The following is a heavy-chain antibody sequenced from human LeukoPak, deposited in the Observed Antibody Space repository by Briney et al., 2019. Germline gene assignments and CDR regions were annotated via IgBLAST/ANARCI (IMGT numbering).Heavy chain of an antibody. CDR2: IIPIFGTA. Sequence: SVKVPCKASGGTFSSYAISWVRQAPGQGLEWMGGIIPIFGTANYAQKFQGRVTITTDESTSTAYMELSSLRSEDTAVYYCASHYGEGYYYYYMDVWGKGTTATVSS. D-gene: IGHD4-17*01. CDR1: GGTFSSYA. CDR3: ASHYGEGYYYYYMDV. J-gene: IGHJ6*03. V-gene: IGHV1-69*05.